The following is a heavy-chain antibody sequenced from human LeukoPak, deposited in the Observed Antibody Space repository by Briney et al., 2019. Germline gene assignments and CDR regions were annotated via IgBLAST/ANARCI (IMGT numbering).Heavy chain of an antibody. CDR1: GYSISNGYY. D-gene: IGHD1-26*01. J-gene: IGHJ4*02. CDR3: ARTPYSGSYSYFDY. V-gene: IGHV4-38-2*02. Sequence: SETLSLTCTVSGYSISNGYYWGWVRQPPGKGLEWIGNIHHSGTTYYNPSLKSRVTKSLDTSKNQFSLKLSSVTAADTAVYYCARTPYSGSYSYFDYWGQGTLVTVSS. CDR2: IHHSGTT.